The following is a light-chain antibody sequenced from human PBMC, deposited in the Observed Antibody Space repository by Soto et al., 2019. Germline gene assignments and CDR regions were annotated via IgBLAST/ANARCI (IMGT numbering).Light chain of an antibody. CDR2: DAS. V-gene: IGKV3-11*01. CDR3: QQRSNWPPIT. J-gene: IGKJ5*01. CDR1: HSVSSY. Sequence: EIVLTQSPATLSLSPGERATLSFRSSHSVSSYFACYQQKPGQAPRLLIYDASNRATGIPARFSGSGSGTDFTLTISSLEPEDFAVYYCQQRSNWPPITFGQGTRLEIK.